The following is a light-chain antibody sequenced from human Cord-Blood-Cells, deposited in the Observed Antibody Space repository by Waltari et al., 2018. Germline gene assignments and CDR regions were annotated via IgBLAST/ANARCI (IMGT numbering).Light chain of an antibody. CDR3: QQYGSPMYT. CDR1: QSVSSSY. CDR2: GAA. J-gene: IGKJ2*01. V-gene: IGKV3-20*01. Sequence: IVLSQSPGTLSLSPGERATLPCRASQSVSSSYLAWYQQKPGQAPRLLSYGAASRATGIPDRVSGSGSGTDFTLTISRLEPEDLAVYYCQQYGSPMYTFGQGTKLEIK.